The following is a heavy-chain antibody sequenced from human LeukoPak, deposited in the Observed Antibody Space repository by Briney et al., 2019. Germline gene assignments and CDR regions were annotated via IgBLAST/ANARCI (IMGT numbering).Heavy chain of an antibody. CDR2: IIPIFGTA. J-gene: IGHJ4*02. V-gene: IGHV1-69*01. CDR1: GGTFSSYA. D-gene: IGHD1-26*01. CDR3: ARVYSGSGSYHRREYYFDY. Sequence: GSSVKVSCKASGGTFSSYAISWVRQAPGQGLEWMGGIIPIFGTANYAQKFQGRVTITADESTSTAYMELSSLRSEDTAVYYCARVYSGSGSYHRREYYFDYWGQGTLVTVSS.